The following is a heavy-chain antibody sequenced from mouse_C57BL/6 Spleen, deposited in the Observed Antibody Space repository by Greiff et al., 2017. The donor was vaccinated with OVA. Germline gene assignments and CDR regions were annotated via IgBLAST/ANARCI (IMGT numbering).Heavy chain of an antibody. D-gene: IGHD2-1*01. Sequence: QVQLQQPGAELVRPGSSVKLSCKASGYTFTSYWMHWVKQRPIQGLEWIGNIDPSDSDTHYNQKFKDKATLTVDKSSSTAYMQLSSLTSEDSAVYYCARRGYCGTAMDYWGQGTSVTVSA. J-gene: IGHJ4*01. CDR3: ARRGYCGTAMDY. CDR2: IDPSDSDT. CDR1: GYTFTSYW. V-gene: IGHV1-52*01.